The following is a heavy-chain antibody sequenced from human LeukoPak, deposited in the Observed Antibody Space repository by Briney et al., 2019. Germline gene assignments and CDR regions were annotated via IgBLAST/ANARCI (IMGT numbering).Heavy chain of an antibody. J-gene: IGHJ6*03. CDR2: ITWDGGST. V-gene: IGHV3-43D*03. D-gene: IGHD6-13*01. CDR3: AKSDQEPLVGYYYYFMDV. Sequence: PGGSLRLSCAVSGFTFNNHAMHWVRQAPGKGLEWVSLITWDGGSTYYAGSVKGRFTISRDNSKNFLYLQMNSLRPEDTALYYCAKSDQEPLVGYYYYFMDVWGKGTTVTVSS. CDR1: GFTFNNHA.